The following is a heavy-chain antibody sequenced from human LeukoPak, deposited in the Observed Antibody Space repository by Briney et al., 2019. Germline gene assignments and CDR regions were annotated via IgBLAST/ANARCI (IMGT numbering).Heavy chain of an antibody. V-gene: IGHV3-30-3*01. CDR1: GFTFSSYA. CDR2: ISYDGSNK. J-gene: IGHJ4*02. Sequence: PGRSLRLSCAASGFTFSSYAMHWVRQAPGKGLEWVAVISYDGSNKYYADSVKGRFTISRDNSKNTLYLQMNSLRAEDTAVYYRARDSSRTMIVVNPDFWGQGTLVTVTS. CDR3: ARDSSRTMIVVNPDF. D-gene: IGHD3-22*01.